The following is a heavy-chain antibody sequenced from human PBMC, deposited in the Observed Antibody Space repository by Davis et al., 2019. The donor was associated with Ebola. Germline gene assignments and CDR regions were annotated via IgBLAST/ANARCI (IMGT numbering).Heavy chain of an antibody. CDR1: QFTFRDYS. Sequence: GGSLRLSCVASQFTFRDYSVNWIRQAPGKGLEWVAIISSDGTNRFYADSVKGRFTVSRDNSRNTLYLQMNSLRLDDTASYYCAIDADFGEYGWFDPWGQGTLVIVSS. V-gene: IGHV3-30*01. J-gene: IGHJ5*02. CDR3: AIDADFGEYGWFDP. CDR2: ISSDGTNR. D-gene: IGHD4-17*01.